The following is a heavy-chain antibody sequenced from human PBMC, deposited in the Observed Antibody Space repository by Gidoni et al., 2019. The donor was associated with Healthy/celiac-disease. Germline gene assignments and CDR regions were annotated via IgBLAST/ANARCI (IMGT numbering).Heavy chain of an antibody. J-gene: IGHJ4*02. V-gene: IGHV1-69*04. CDR1: VGTFRSYA. D-gene: IGHD5-12*01. CDR2: ILPSHGIA. Sequence: QVQLVQSGAEVKKPGSSVKVSCKASVGTFRSYAISLVRQAPGQGLEWMGRILPSHGIANYAQKFQGRVTMTADKSTSTAYMELSSLRSEDTAVYYCARDGDGYNPYYFDYWGQGTLVTVSS. CDR3: ARDGDGYNPYYFDY.